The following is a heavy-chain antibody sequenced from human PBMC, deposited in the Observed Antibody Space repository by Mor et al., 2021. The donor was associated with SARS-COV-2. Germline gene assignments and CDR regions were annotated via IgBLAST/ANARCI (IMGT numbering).Heavy chain of an antibody. D-gene: IGHD3-3*01. CDR3: TRAYYDFWSGYYDNWFDP. CDR2: IRSKAYGGTT. J-gene: IGHJ5*02. V-gene: IGHV3-49*02. Sequence: GKGLEWVGFIRSKAYGGTTEYAASVKGRFTISRDDSKSIAYLQMNSLKTEDTAVYYCTRAYYDFWSGYYDNWFDPWGQ.